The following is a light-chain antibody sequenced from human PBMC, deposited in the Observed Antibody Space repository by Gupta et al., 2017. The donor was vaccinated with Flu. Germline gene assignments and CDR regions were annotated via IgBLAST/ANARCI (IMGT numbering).Light chain of an antibody. V-gene: IGKV1-39*01. CDR3: QQSDSTPSLT. CDR2: AAS. CDR1: QSISSY. J-gene: IGKJ5*01. Sequence: DIQMTQSPSPLSASVGDRVTITCRASQSISSYLNWYQQKPGKAPKLLIYAASSLQSGVPSRFSGSGSGTDFTLTISSRQPEDFATYYCQQSDSTPSLTFGQGTRLEIK.